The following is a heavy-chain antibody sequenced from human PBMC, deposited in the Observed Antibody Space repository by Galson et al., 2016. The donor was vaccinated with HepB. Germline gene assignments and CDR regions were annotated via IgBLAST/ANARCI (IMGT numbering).Heavy chain of an antibody. D-gene: IGHD6-19*01. Sequence: SLRLSCAASGFTFSSYAMAWLRQAPGKGLEWVSALRASGDRTFYADSVKGRLIISRDHSNNTLFLQMDTLRAEDTAVYYCARGPYKQWLGNDAFDTWGQGTIVTVSS. CDR3: ARGPYKQWLGNDAFDT. J-gene: IGHJ3*02. CDR2: LRASGDRT. V-gene: IGHV3-23*01. CDR1: GFTFSSYA.